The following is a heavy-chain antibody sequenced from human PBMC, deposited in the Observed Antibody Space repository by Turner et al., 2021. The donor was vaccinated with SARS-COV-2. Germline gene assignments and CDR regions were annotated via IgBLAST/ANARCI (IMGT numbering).Heavy chain of an antibody. V-gene: IGHV4-39*01. CDR1: GGSISSRSYY. CDR3: ARLMDTAMDYYGTDV. CDR2: IYYRGSA. Sequence: QLQLQESGPGLVKPSETLSLTCSVSGGSISSRSYYWGWIRQPPGKGLEWIGNIYYRGSAYYNPSLKSRVTISVDPSKNQFSLKLTSVTAADTAVYYCARLMDTAMDYYGTDVWGQGTTVTVSS. J-gene: IGHJ6*02. D-gene: IGHD5-18*01.